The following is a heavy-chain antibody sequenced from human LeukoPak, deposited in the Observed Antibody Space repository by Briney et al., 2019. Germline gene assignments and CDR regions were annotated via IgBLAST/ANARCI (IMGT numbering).Heavy chain of an antibody. D-gene: IGHD6-13*01. CDR3: AKAASSSWPSYYYGMDV. V-gene: IGHV3-23*01. J-gene: IGHJ6*02. CDR2: ITGSGGNT. Sequence: GGSLRLSCAASGFIFSSYSMSWVRQAPGKGLEWVSVITGSGGNTYYADSVKGRFTISKDNSKNTVYLQMSSLRVDDTAVYYCAKAASSSWPSYYYGMDVWGQGTTVAVSS. CDR1: GFIFSSYS.